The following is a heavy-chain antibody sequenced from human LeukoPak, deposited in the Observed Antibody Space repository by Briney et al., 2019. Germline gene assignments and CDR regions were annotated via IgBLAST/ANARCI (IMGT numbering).Heavy chain of an antibody. CDR2: ISSSSSTI. J-gene: IGHJ4*02. D-gene: IGHD4-11*01. CDR3: ARDRTTVTTDPFDY. V-gene: IGHV3-48*01. Sequence: GGSLRLSCAASGFTFSSYSMNWVRQAPGKGLEGVSYISSSSSTIYYADSVKGRFTISRDNAKNSLYLQMNSLRAEDTAVYYCARDRTTVTTDPFDYWGQGTLVTVSS. CDR1: GFTFSSYS.